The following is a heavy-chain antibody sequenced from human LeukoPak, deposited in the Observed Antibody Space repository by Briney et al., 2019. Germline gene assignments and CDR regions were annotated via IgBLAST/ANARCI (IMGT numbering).Heavy chain of an antibody. Sequence: SETLSLTCTVSGVSISTGSYFWGWIRQPTGKGLEWIGYIYETDNTYYSPALQSRVTISEDRSKNQFSLKLHSVTAADTAIYYCARASVTYYYYYYMDVWGKGTTVTVSS. V-gene: IGHV4-30-2*01. J-gene: IGHJ6*03. CDR2: IYETDNT. CDR3: ARASVTYYYYYYMDV. CDR1: GVSISTGSYF. D-gene: IGHD4-11*01.